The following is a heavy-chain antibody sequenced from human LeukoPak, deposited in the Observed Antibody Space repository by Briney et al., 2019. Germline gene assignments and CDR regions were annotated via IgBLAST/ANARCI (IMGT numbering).Heavy chain of an antibody. Sequence: SETLSLTCAVYGGSFSGYYWSWIRQPAGKGLEWIGRIYTSGSTNYNPSLKSRVTMSVDTSKNQFSLKLSSVTAADTAVYYCARESLQLWLRGYFDYWGQGTLVTVSS. V-gene: IGHV4-4*07. CDR1: GGSFSGYY. CDR3: ARESLQLWLRGYFDY. D-gene: IGHD5-18*01. J-gene: IGHJ4*02. CDR2: IYTSGST.